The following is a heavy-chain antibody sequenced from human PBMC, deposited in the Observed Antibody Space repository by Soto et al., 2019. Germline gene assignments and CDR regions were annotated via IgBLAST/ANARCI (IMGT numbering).Heavy chain of an antibody. V-gene: IGHV1-18*01. D-gene: IGHD6-19*01. J-gene: IGHJ4*02. CDR3: ARFYSSGWPRGYFDY. CDR1: GYTFTSHG. CDR2: ISTFHGSI. Sequence: QDQLVQSGGEVKKPGASVKVSCKAAGYTFTSHGISWVRQAPGQGLEWMGWISTFHGSINYAQKFQGRVTMTTDTSTSTAYMELRSLRSDDTAVYYCARFYSSGWPRGYFDYWGQGTPVTVSA.